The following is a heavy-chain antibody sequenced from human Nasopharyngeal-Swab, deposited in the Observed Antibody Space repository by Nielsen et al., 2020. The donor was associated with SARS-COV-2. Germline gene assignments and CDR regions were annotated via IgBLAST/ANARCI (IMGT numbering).Heavy chain of an antibody. D-gene: IGHD4-17*01. V-gene: IGHV4-34*01. CDR1: GGSFSGYY. CDR2: INHSGST. CDR3: ARGHDYGDFDY. Sequence: GSLRLSCAVYGGSFSGYYWSWIRQPPGKGLEWIGEINHSGSTNYNPSLKSRVTISVDTSKNQLSLKLSSVTAADTAVYYCARGHDYGDFDYWGQGTLVTVSS. J-gene: IGHJ4*02.